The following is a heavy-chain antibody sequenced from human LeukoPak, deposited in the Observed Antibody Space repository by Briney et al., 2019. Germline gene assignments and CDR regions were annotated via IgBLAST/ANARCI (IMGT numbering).Heavy chain of an antibody. CDR3: AKLSVEATKYAAFDF. Sequence: GGSLRLSCSASGLNFETYSLAWVRQTPGSGPEWVSTVSSSGATTYYADSVKGRFTVSRDNSKNTLFLQMSNLRAEDTAIYFCAKLSVEATKYAAFDFWGQGTMATVSS. J-gene: IGHJ3*01. D-gene: IGHD5-12*01. V-gene: IGHV3-23*01. CDR1: GLNFETYS. CDR2: VSSSGATT.